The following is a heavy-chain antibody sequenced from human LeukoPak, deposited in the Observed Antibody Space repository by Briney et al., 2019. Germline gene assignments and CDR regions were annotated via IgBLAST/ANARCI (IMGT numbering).Heavy chain of an antibody. V-gene: IGHV4-38-2*02. Sequence: PSETLSLTCTVSGYSISSGYYWGWIRQPPGKGLEWIGSIYHSGGTYYNPSLKSRVTISVDTSKNQFSLKLSAVTAADTAVYYCARGRRGLAGRWGQGTLVTVSS. J-gene: IGHJ4*02. CDR1: GYSISSGYY. CDR2: IYHSGGT. D-gene: IGHD3-3*02. CDR3: ARGRRGLAGR.